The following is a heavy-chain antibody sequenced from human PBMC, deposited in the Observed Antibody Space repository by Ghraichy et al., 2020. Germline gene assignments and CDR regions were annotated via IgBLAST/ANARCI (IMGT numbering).Heavy chain of an antibody. J-gene: IGHJ3*02. Sequence: SQTLSLTCTVSGDSITSNDDYWGWIRQPPGKGLEWIGSVFYNGNVYYTPSLRSQVTISVDTSKNQFSLELSSVTAADTAVYYCARHNRRGNDAFDIWGQGTLLPVSS. CDR1: GDSITSNDDY. CDR2: VFYNGNV. D-gene: IGHD3-16*01. V-gene: IGHV4-39*01. CDR3: ARHNRRGNDAFDI.